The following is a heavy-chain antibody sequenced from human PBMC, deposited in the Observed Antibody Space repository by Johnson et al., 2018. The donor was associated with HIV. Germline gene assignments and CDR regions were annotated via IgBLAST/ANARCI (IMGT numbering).Heavy chain of an antibody. CDR3: ARDQNIVGANDGFDI. CDR1: GFTFSSYA. Sequence: QVQLVESGGGVVQPGRSLRLSCAASGFTFSSYAMHWVRQAPGKGLEWVAIISYDGYNKYYADSVKGRFTISRDNSKNTLYLQMNSLRAEDTAVYYCARDQNIVGANDGFDIWGQGTMVTVSS. J-gene: IGHJ3*02. D-gene: IGHD1-26*01. CDR2: ISYDGYNK. V-gene: IGHV3-30-3*01.